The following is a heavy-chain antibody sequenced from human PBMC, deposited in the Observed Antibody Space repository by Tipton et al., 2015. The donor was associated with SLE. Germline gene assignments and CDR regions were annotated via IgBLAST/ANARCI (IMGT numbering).Heavy chain of an antibody. V-gene: IGHV4-34*08. D-gene: IGHD1-26*01. CDR2: INHSGST. CDR1: GFTFSSYA. J-gene: IGHJ4*02. Sequence: LRLSCAASGFTFSSYAMSWVRQAPGKGLEWIGEINHSGSTNYNPSLKSRVTISVDTSKNQFSLKLSSVTAADTAVYYCASGGAVGAILYWGQGTLVTVSP. CDR3: ASGGAVGAILY.